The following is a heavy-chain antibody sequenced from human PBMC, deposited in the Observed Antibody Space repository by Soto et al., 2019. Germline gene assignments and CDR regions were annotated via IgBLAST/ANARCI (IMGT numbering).Heavy chain of an antibody. J-gene: IGHJ6*02. V-gene: IGHV3-53*01. CDR3: ARGGSYFPSGMDV. D-gene: IGHD1-26*01. CDR1: GFTVSSNY. Sequence: GGSLRLSCAASGFTVSSNYMSCVRQAPGKGLEWVSVIYSGGSTYYADSVKGRFTISRDNSKNTLYLQMNSLRAEDTAVYFCARGGSYFPSGMDVWGQGTTVTVS. CDR2: IYSGGST.